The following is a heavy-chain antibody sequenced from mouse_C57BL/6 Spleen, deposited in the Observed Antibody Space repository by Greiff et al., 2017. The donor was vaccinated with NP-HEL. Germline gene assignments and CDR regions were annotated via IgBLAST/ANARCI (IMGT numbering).Heavy chain of an antibody. Sequence: VQLQQPGAELVRPGSSVKLSCKASGYTFTSYWMHWVKQRPIQGLEWIGNIDPSDSETHYNQKFKDKATLTVDKSSSTAYMQLSSLTSEDSAVYYCARGYGSIHWYFDVWGTGTTVTVSS. V-gene: IGHV1-52*01. J-gene: IGHJ1*03. CDR2: IDPSDSET. D-gene: IGHD1-1*01. CDR1: GYTFTSYW. CDR3: ARGYGSIHWYFDV.